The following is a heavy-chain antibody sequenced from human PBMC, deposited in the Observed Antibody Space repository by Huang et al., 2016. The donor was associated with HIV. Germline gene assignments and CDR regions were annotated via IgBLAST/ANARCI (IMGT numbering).Heavy chain of an antibody. CDR3: AKDGADEEWDIDY. Sequence: VQLVESGGGVVQPGRSLRIACAASGFSFSTYGLHWVRQAAGKGREWVEVISYDGSNKYYAHSVKGRFTISRDTSENKVYLQMNSLRHEDTAVYYCAKDGADEEWDIDYWGQGTLVTVSS. CDR2: ISYDGSNK. J-gene: IGHJ4*02. V-gene: IGHV3-30*18. CDR1: GFSFSTYG. D-gene: IGHD1-26*01.